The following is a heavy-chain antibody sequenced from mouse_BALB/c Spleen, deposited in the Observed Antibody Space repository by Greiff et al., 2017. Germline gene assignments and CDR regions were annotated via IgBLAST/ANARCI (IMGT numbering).Heavy chain of an antibody. D-gene: IGHD2-3*01. CDR1: GYAFSSYW. CDR3: ARIYDGYYWYFDV. V-gene: IGHV1-80*01. J-gene: IGHJ1*01. CDR2: IYPGDGDT. Sequence: QVQLQQSGAELVRPGSSVKISCKASGYAFSSYWMNWVKQRPGQGLEWIGQIYPGDGDTNYNGKFKGKATLTADKSSSTAYMQLSSLTSEDSAVYFCARIYDGYYWYFDVWGAGTTVTVSS.